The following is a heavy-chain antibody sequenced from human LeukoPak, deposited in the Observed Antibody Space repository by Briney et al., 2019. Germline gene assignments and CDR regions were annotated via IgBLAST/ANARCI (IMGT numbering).Heavy chain of an antibody. CDR1: GFTFSSYG. CDR3: ARGPRNYYDSSGYR. CDR2: IRYDGSNK. V-gene: IGHV3-30*02. Sequence: GGSLRLSCAASGFTFSSYGMHWVRQAPGKGLEWVAFIRYDGSNKYYADSVKGRFTISRDNSKNTLYLQMNSLRAEDTAVYYCARGPRNYYDSSGYRWGQGTLVTVSS. J-gene: IGHJ4*02. D-gene: IGHD3-22*01.